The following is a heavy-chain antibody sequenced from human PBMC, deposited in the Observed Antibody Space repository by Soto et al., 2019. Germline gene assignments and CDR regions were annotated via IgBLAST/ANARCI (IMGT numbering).Heavy chain of an antibody. CDR3: ARGLGVATIPMDV. CDR1: GGSFSGYY. D-gene: IGHD5-12*01. Sequence: QVQLQQWGAGLLKPSETLSLTCAVYGGSFSGYYWSWIRQPPGKGLEWIGEINHSGSTNYNPSLKCGVPIPVEPSKNQFPLKLGSVTAADTAVYYCARGLGVATIPMDVWGQGTTVTVSS. V-gene: IGHV4-34*01. CDR2: INHSGST. J-gene: IGHJ6*02.